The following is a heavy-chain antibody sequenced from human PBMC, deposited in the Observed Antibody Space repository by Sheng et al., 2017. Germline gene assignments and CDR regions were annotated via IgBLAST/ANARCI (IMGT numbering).Heavy chain of an antibody. CDR3: ARDSGPYYMDV. J-gene: IGHJ6*03. V-gene: IGHV4-39*07. CDR1: GGSISSTSYY. Sequence: QLQLQESGPGLVKPSETLSLTCTVSGGSISSTSYYWGWIRQPPGKGLEWIGCIYYSGSTYYNPSLKSRVTISVDTSKNQFSLKLNSVTAADTAVFYCARDSGPYYMDVWGQGTTVTVSS. CDR2: IYYSGST. D-gene: IGHD5-12*01.